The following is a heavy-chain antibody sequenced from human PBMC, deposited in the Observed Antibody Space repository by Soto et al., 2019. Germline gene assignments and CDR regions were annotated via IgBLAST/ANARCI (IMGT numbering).Heavy chain of an antibody. CDR3: ARDWFGVDY. Sequence: QVQLVQSGAEVKKPGASVKVSCKASGYTFTSYGISWVRQAPGQGLEWMGWINAYNGNTNYAQNLQGRLTMTTDTSTSTAYVGLRSLRSDDAAVYYCARDWFGVDYWGQGTLVTVSS. CDR2: INAYNGNT. D-gene: IGHD3-16*01. J-gene: IGHJ4*02. CDR1: GYTFTSYG. V-gene: IGHV1-18*01.